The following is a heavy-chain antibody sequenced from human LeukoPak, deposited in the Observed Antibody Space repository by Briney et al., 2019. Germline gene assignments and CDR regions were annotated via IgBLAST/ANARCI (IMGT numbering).Heavy chain of an antibody. V-gene: IGHV3-48*04. J-gene: IGHJ1*01. CDR3: ARDMYYYDSSGYSQYFQH. D-gene: IGHD3-22*01. Sequence: GGSLRLSCAASGFTFSDYSMNWVRQAPGKGLEWGSYISYSSSPIYYADSVKGRFTISRDNAKNSLYRQMNSLRAEDTAVYYCARDMYYYDSSGYSQYFQHWGQGTLVTVSS. CDR1: GFTFSDYS. CDR2: ISYSSSPI.